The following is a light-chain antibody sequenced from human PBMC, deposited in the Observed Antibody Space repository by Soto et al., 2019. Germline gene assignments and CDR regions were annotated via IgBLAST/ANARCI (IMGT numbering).Light chain of an antibody. CDR1: QSISRY. CDR3: QQSHSTPLT. V-gene: IGKV1-39*01. Sequence: DIQMTQSPSSLSASVGDRVTITCRASQSISRYLNSYQQRPGKAPKFLIYAASTLQRGVPSRFSGSGFGTEFTLTISSLQPEDFATYYCQQSHSTPLTFGGGTKVEIK. CDR2: AAS. J-gene: IGKJ4*01.